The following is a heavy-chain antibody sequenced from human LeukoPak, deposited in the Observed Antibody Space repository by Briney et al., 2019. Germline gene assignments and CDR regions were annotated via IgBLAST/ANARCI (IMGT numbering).Heavy chain of an antibody. V-gene: IGHV3-9*01. CDR1: GFTFDDYA. J-gene: IGHJ4*02. CDR2: ISWNSGSI. Sequence: PGGSLRLSCAASGFTFDDYAMHWVRHAPGKGLELVSGISWNSGSIGYADSVKGRFTISRDNAKNSLYLQMNSLRAEDTALYYCAKETVAGRDYWGQGTPVTVSS. CDR3: AKETVAGRDY. D-gene: IGHD6-19*01.